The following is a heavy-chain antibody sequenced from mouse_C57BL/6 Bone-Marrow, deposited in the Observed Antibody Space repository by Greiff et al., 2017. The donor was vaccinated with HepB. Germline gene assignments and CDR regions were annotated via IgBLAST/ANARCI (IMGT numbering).Heavy chain of an antibody. CDR3: ARPSSSSGAMDY. V-gene: IGHV1-81*01. CDR1: GYTFTSYG. Sequence: QVHVKQSGAELARPGASVKLSCKASGYTFTSYGISWVKQRTGQGLEWIGEIYPRSGNTYYNEKFKGKATLTADKSSSTAYMELRSLTSEDSAVYFCARPSSSSGAMDYWGQGTSVTVSS. J-gene: IGHJ4*01. D-gene: IGHD1-3*01. CDR2: IYPRSGNT.